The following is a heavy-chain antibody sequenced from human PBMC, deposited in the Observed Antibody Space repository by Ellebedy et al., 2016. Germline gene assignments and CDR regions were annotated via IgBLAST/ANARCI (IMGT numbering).Heavy chain of an antibody. CDR2: ISGSGGVT. Sequence: GESLKISXGSSEISFRGQVLNWVRRAPGKGLEWLSGISGSGGVTYYADSVKGRFTISRDNSENTLFLQMNSLRGEDTALYYCARGVGGTSLNWFDPWGQGTLVTVSS. J-gene: IGHJ5*02. V-gene: IGHV3-23*01. CDR3: ARGVGGTSLNWFDP. CDR1: EISFRGQV. D-gene: IGHD3-16*01.